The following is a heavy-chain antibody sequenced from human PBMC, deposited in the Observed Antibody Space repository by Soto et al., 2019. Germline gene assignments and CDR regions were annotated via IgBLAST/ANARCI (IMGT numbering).Heavy chain of an antibody. V-gene: IGHV3-33*01. J-gene: IGHJ4*02. D-gene: IGHD6-25*01. Sequence: GGSLRLSCAVSGFSFSSYGFHWVRQAPGKGLEWVALIWYDGSNKYYADSVKGRFTISRDNSKSTLFLQMDSLRAEDTAVYYCARDPSAAGYYFDHWGQGTQVTVSS. CDR3: ARDPSAAGYYFDH. CDR2: IWYDGSNK. CDR1: GFSFSSYG.